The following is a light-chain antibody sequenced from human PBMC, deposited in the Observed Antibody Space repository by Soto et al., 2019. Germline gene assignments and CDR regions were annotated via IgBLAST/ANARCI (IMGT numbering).Light chain of an antibody. Sequence: SVRKTPPSPPRAAGEGRRIFRPGNNIDVGGYNYVSWYQQHPGKAPKLMIYEVSKRPSGVPDRFSGSKSGNTASLTVSGLQAEDEADYYCRSYAGSKGVFGTGTKVTVL. CDR2: EVS. V-gene: IGLV2-8*01. J-gene: IGLJ1*01. CDR3: RSYAGSKGV. CDR1: NIDVGGYNY.